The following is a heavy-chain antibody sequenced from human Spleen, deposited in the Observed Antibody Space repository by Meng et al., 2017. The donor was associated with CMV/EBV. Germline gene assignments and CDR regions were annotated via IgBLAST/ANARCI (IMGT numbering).Heavy chain of an antibody. Sequence: GSLRLSCAVYGGSFSGYYWSWIRQPPGKGLEWIGEINHSGSTNYNPSLKSRVTISVDTSKNQFSLKLSSVTAADTAVYYCARGRVLRFLEWYSDSYYYYGMDVWGQGTTVTVSS. J-gene: IGHJ6*02. D-gene: IGHD3-3*01. V-gene: IGHV4-34*01. CDR3: ARGRVLRFLEWYSDSYYYYGMDV. CDR1: GGSFSGYY. CDR2: INHSGST.